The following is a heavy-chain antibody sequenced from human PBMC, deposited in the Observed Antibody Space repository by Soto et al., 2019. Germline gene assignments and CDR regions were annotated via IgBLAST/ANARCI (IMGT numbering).Heavy chain of an antibody. V-gene: IGHV3-30*18. J-gene: IGHJ4*02. CDR1: GFTFSSHG. Sequence: QVQLEDSGGGVVQPGRSLRLSCAASGFTFSSHGMHWVRQAPGKGLEWVAVISYDGSDEYYADSVKGRFTISRDNSKNMLYLQMXSLRIEDTAVYYCAKDXNGGXYDYWSGQDYWGQGTLVTVSS. D-gene: IGHD3-3*01. CDR2: ISYDGSDE. CDR3: AKDXNGGXYDYWSGQDY.